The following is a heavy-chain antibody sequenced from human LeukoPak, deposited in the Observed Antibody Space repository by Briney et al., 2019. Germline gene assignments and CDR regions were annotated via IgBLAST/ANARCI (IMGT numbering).Heavy chain of an antibody. CDR3: AANRSPFAPFDY. CDR2: IVVGSGNT. D-gene: IGHD1-14*01. J-gene: IGHJ4*02. Sequence: SVKVSCKASGFTFTSSAVQWVRQARGQRLEWIGWIVVGSGNTNYAQKFQERVTITRDMSTSTAYMELSSLRSEDTAVYYCAANRSPFAPFDYWGQGALVTVSS. V-gene: IGHV1-58*01. CDR1: GFTFTSSA.